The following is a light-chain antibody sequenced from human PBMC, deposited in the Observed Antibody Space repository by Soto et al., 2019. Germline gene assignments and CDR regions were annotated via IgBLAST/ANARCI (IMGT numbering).Light chain of an antibody. CDR2: GAS. Sequence: DIQMTQSPPTLSASVGDRVTITCRASQSIRHYLAWYQQMPGKDPKLLIYGASTLQSGVPSRFRGSGSGTEFTLTITSLQPDDFGTYFCQHHNSYSQTFGHGTKVEI. V-gene: IGKV1-5*01. CDR3: QHHNSYSQT. CDR1: QSIRHY. J-gene: IGKJ1*01.